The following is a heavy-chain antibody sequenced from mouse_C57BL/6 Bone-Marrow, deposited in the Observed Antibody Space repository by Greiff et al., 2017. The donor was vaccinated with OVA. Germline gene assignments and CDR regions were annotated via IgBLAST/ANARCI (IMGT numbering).Heavy chain of an antibody. D-gene: IGHD1-1*01. CDR1: GYTFTSYG. J-gene: IGHJ1*03. V-gene: IGHV1-81*01. CDR3: ARGGLTTVVATRYFDV. CDR2: IYPRSGNT. Sequence: QVQLQQSGAELARPGASVKLSCKASGYTFTSYGISWVKQRTGQGLEWIGEIYPRSGNTYYNEQFKGKATLTADKSSSTAYMELRSLTSEDSAVYFCARGGLTTVVATRYFDVWGTGTTVTVSS.